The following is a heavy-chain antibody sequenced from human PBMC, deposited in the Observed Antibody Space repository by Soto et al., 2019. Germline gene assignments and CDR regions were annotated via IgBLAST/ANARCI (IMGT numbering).Heavy chain of an antibody. CDR3: ARGGRVTTTGDDY. J-gene: IGHJ4*02. Sequence: QLQLQESGSGLVKPSQTLSLTCAVSGGSINTATHSWSWIRQPPGKGLEWIGYIYHSGSTYYNPSVKSRVTKAIDRSNNQCSLRLSSVTAADTAVYYCARGGRVTTTGDDYWGQGILVTVSS. CDR2: IYHSGST. D-gene: IGHD4-4*01. V-gene: IGHV4-30-2*01. CDR1: GGSINTATHS.